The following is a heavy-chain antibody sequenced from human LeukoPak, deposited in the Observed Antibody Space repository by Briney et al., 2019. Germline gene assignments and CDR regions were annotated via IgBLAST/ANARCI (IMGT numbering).Heavy chain of an antibody. Sequence: GGSLRLSCAASGFTFSNYLMHWVRQAPGKGLVWVSRISGDGSTTTYADSAKGRFTGSRDNAKNTLYLQMNSLGVEDTAVYYCAREVVGLAFDYWGQGTLATVSS. J-gene: IGHJ4*02. CDR3: AREVVGLAFDY. CDR2: ISGDGSTT. V-gene: IGHV3-74*01. D-gene: IGHD1-26*01. CDR1: GFTFSNYL.